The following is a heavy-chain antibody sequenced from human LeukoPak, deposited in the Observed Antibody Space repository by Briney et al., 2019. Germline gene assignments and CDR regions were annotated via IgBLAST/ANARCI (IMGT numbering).Heavy chain of an antibody. V-gene: IGHV1-18*01. D-gene: IGHD3-3*01. CDR3: ARATIFGVVNPFDI. J-gene: IGHJ3*02. CDR1: GYTFTSYG. Sequence: ASVKVSCKASGYTFTSYGISWVRQAPGQGLEWMGWISAYNGNTNYAQQLQGRVTMTTDTSTRTAYLELRSLRSDDTAVYYCARATIFGVVNPFDIWGQGTMVTVSS. CDR2: ISAYNGNT.